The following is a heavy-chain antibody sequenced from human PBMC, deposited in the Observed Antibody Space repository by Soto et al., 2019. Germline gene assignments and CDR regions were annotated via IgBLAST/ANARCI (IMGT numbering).Heavy chain of an antibody. J-gene: IGHJ5*02. V-gene: IGHV3-23*01. D-gene: IGHD2-2*01. CDR1: GFTFRNYA. CDR3: AKGGEGSCSRTSCLYFSDS. CDR2: ISDSGTT. Sequence: EVQLLDSGGGLVQPGGSLRLSCAASGFTFRNYAMSWVRQAPGKGLEWVSTISDSGTTYYANSVKGRFTISRDNSRNTLDLQMNSLRVEDTAVYYCAKGGEGSCSRTSCLYFSDSWGQGTLVTVSS.